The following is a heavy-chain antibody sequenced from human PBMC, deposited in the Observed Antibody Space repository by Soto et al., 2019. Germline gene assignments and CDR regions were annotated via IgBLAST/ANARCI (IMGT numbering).Heavy chain of an antibody. J-gene: IGHJ3*02. CDR3: ARGVVPAAIADAFDI. D-gene: IGHD2-2*02. CDR1: GGTFSSYA. V-gene: IGHV1-69*13. CDR2: IIPIFGTA. Sequence: ASVKVSCKASGGTFSSYAISWVRQAPGQGLEWMGGIIPIFGTANYAQKFQGRVTITADESTGTAYMELSSLSSEDTAVYYCARGVVPAAIADAFDIWGQGTMVTVSS.